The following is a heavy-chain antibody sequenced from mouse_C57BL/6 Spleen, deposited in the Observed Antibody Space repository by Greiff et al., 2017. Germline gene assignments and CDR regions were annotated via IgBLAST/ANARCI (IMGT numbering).Heavy chain of an antibody. V-gene: IGHV1-81*01. CDR1: GYTFTSYG. Sequence: QVQLQQSGAELARPGASVKLSCKASGYTFTSYGISWVKQRTGQGLEWIGEIYPRSGNTYYNEKFKGKATLTADKSSSTAYMELRSMTSEDTAVYFCAREGSSNYSYYCDYWGKGTTLTVSS. CDR2: IYPRSGNT. CDR3: AREGSSNYSYYCDY. J-gene: IGHJ2*01. D-gene: IGHD2-5*01.